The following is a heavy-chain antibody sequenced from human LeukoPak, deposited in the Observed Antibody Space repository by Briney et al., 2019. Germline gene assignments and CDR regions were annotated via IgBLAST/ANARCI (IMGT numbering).Heavy chain of an antibody. Sequence: ASVKVSCKASGYTFTSYYMHWVRQAPGQGLEWVGIINPSGGSTSYAQKFQGRVTMTRDTSTSTVYMELSSLRSEDTAVYYCARGNYYDSSGYWSDNYYYGMDVWGQGTTVTVSS. V-gene: IGHV1-46*01. D-gene: IGHD3-22*01. CDR3: ARGNYYDSSGYWSDNYYYGMDV. CDR2: INPSGGST. CDR1: GYTFTSYY. J-gene: IGHJ6*02.